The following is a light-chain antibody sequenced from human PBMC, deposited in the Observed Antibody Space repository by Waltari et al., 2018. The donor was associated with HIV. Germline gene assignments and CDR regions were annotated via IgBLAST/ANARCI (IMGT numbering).Light chain of an antibody. CDR2: RDN. J-gene: IGLJ3*02. CDR3: QVWDSSTGV. V-gene: IGLV3-9*01. CDR1: NIASKN. Sequence: SYELTQPLSVSVALGQTARITCGGNNIASKNVHWYQQKPGQAPVLVIYRDNIRPSGIPERFSVSNSGNTAILSISRAQAEDEGDYYCQVWDSSTGVFGGGTNLTVL.